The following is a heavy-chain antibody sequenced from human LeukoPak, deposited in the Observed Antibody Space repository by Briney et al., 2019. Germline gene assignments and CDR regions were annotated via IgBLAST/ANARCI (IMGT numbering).Heavy chain of an antibody. CDR1: GYTFTSYG. D-gene: IGHD3-10*01. CDR2: ILPIIGST. CDR3: ARAHFSAYYGSE. Sequence: GASVKVSCKASGYTFTSYGISWVRQAPGQGLEWVGGILPIIGSTKNAQQLQDRVTITADESTNTVYMELTSLRSEDTAIYFCARAHFSAYYGSEWGQGTLVTVSS. V-gene: IGHV1-69*13. J-gene: IGHJ4*02.